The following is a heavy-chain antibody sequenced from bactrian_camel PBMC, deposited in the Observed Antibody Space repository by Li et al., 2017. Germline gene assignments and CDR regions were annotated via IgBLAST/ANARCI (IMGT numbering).Heavy chain of an antibody. CDR1: GYTYNRNC. V-gene: IGHV3S10*01. J-gene: IGHJ6*01. CDR2: IHADGRT. D-gene: IGHD2*01. CDR3: AARGPYCYTKLSVRDFTY. Sequence: DVQLVESGGGSVQAGGSLRLSCAASGYTYNRNCMAWFRQAPGKEREGVAVIHADGRTGYGDSAKDRFSIAKDNATNTLYLQMNSLKPEDTAMYYCAARGPYCYTKLSVRDFTYWGQGTQVTVS.